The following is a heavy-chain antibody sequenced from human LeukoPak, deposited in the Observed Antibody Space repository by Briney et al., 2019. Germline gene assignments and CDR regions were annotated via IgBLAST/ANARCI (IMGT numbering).Heavy chain of an antibody. CDR3: ARVASYDFWSGYYYYYYMDV. Sequence: PGGSLRLSCAASGFTFSSYWMSWVRQAPGKGLEWVANIKQDGSERNYVDSVKGRFTISRDNAKNSLFLQMNSLRAEDTAVYYCARVASYDFWSGYYYYYYMDVWGKGTTVTVSS. CDR2: IKQDGSER. CDR1: GFTFSSYW. J-gene: IGHJ6*03. D-gene: IGHD3-3*01. V-gene: IGHV3-7*01.